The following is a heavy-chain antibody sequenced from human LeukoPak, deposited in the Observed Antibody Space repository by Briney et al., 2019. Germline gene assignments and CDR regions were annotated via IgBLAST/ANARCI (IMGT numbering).Heavy chain of an antibody. V-gene: IGHV1-2*06. Sequence: ASVKVSCTASGYTFTGYYMHWVRQAPGQGLEWMGRINPNSGGTNYAQQFQGRVTMTRDTSISTAYMELSSLRSDDTAVYYCARDRGEIYDSSGYYSDYWGQGTLVTVSS. D-gene: IGHD3-22*01. CDR1: GYTFTGYY. CDR2: INPNSGGT. J-gene: IGHJ4*02. CDR3: ARDRGEIYDSSGYYSDY.